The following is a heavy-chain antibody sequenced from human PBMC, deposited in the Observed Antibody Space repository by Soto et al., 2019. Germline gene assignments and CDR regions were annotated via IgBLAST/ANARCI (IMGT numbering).Heavy chain of an antibody. CDR3: AGLRGYAGSPIDY. CDR1: GGSIISGY. D-gene: IGHD2-15*01. J-gene: IGHJ4*02. V-gene: IGHV4-59*01. CDR2: ISYSGNT. Sequence: PSETLSLTCTVSGGSIISGYWSWIRQPPGKGLEWIGYISYSGNTNYNPSLKSRVTMSVDTPKNQFSLRLSSVTTAHTAVYYCAGLRGYAGSPIDYWGQGTLVTVSS.